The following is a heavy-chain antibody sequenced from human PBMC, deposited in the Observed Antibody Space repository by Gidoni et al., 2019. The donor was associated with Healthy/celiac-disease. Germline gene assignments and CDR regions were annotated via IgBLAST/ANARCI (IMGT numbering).Heavy chain of an antibody. J-gene: IGHJ6*02. CDR1: GFTFSSYW. Sequence: EVQLVVSGGCLVQPGGSLRLSCAASGFTFSSYWMHWFRQAPGKGLVWVSRINSDGSSTSYADDVKGRFTISRDNAKNTLYMQMNSLRAEDTAVYYCARDGEDIAAVIVGGMDVWGQGTTVTVSS. CDR3: ARDGEDIAAVIVGGMDV. V-gene: IGHV3-74*01. D-gene: IGHD6-25*01. CDR2: INSDGSST.